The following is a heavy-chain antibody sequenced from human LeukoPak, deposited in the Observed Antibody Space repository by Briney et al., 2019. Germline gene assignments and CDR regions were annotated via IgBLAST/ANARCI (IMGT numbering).Heavy chain of an antibody. J-gene: IGHJ5*02. V-gene: IGHV1-2*02. D-gene: IGHD1-7*01. CDR1: GYAFTGYY. CDR2: INPNSGGT. Sequence: VASVKVSCKAPGYAFTGYYMHWVRQAPGQGLEWMGWINPNSGGTNYAQKFQGRVTMTRDTSISTAYMELSRLRSEDTAVYYCARDNYAGANWFDPWGQGTLVTVSS. CDR3: ARDNYAGANWFDP.